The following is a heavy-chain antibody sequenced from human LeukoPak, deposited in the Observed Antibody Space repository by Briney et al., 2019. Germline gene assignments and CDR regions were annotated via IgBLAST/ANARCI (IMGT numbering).Heavy chain of an antibody. Sequence: PSQTMSLTSTVSGGSIISYFWSWIRQPPGKGPEWIGYIFDSGTTNYNPSTNYNPSLKSRVTVSLDTSKNHFSLKLSSVTAADTAVYFCARGGVTTIAQYDYWGQGILVTVSS. CDR2: IFDSGTTNYNPST. D-gene: IGHD5-12*01. V-gene: IGHV4-59*01. J-gene: IGHJ4*02. CDR1: GGSIISYF. CDR3: ARGGVTTIAQYDY.